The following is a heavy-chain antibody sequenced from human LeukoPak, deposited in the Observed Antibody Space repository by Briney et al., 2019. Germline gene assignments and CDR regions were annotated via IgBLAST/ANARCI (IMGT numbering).Heavy chain of an antibody. CDR2: IKSDGSST. V-gene: IGHV3-74*01. CDR1: GFTFSSYW. Sequence: GGSLRLSCAASGFTFSSYWMHWVRQAPGKGLVWVSHIKSDGSSTNYADSVKGRLTISRDNSKNTLYLQMNSLRVEDTALYYCAKDRSAAAGYSSDYWGQGTLVTVSS. CDR3: AKDRSAAAGYSSDY. J-gene: IGHJ4*02. D-gene: IGHD6-13*01.